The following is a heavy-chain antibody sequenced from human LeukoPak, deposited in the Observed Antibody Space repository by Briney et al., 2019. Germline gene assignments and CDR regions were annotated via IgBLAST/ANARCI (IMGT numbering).Heavy chain of an antibody. CDR3: ARVYQGGNSDFDC. CDR2: ISPSSDSI. J-gene: IGHJ4*02. V-gene: IGHV3-21*01. D-gene: IGHD4-23*01. Sequence: GGSLRLSCAASGFTFNTYNMNWVRQAPGKGLEWVSCISPSSDSIDYADSVKGRFTISRDNARNSLYLQMNSLRAEDTAVYYCARVYQGGNSDFDCWGQGTLVTVSS. CDR1: GFTFNTYN.